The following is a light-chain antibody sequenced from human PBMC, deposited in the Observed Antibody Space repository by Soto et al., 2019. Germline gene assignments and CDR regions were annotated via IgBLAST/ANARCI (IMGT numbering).Light chain of an antibody. CDR3: QHYNSYSEA. CDR2: KAS. V-gene: IGKV1-5*03. J-gene: IGKJ1*01. Sequence: IQVTQSPSTGSGPVGDRVTITCRASQTISSWLAWYQQKPGKAPKLLIYKASTLKSGVPSRFSGSGSGTEFTLTISSLQPDDFATYYCQHYNSYSEAFGQGTKVDIK. CDR1: QTISSW.